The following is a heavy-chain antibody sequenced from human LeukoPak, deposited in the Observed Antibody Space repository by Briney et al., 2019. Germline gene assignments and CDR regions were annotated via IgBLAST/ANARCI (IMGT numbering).Heavy chain of an antibody. CDR3: ARLSRSYSTFDY. J-gene: IGHJ4*02. Sequence: ASVKVSCKASGYTFTGYYIHWVRQAPGQGLEWMGWINPDSGGANFAQKFQGRVTLTRDTSITTAYMELSRLISDDTAVYYCARLSRSYSTFDYWGQGTLVTVS. V-gene: IGHV1-2*02. D-gene: IGHD1-26*01. CDR1: GYTFTGYY. CDR2: INPDSGGA.